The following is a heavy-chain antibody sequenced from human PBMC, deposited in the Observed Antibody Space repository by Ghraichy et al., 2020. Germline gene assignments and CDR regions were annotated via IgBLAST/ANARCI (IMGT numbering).Heavy chain of an antibody. Sequence: SVKVSCKASGGTFSSYAISWVRQAPGKGLEWMGGIIPIFGTANYAQKFQGRVTITADKSTSTAYMELSSLRSEDTAVYYCARASRSDCSSTSYYGAYYYYGMDVWGQGTTVTVSS. J-gene: IGHJ6*02. CDR2: IIPIFGTA. D-gene: IGHD2-2*01. V-gene: IGHV1-69*06. CDR3: ARASRSDCSSTSYYGAYYYYGMDV. CDR1: GGTFSSYA.